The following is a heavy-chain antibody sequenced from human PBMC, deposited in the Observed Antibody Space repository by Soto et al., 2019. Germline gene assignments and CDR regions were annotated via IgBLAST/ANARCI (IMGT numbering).Heavy chain of an antibody. V-gene: IGHV1-18*01. J-gene: IGHJ3*02. CDR1: GYTFTSYG. Sequence: QVPLVQSGAEVKKPGASVKVSCKASGYTFTSYGISWVRQAPGQGLEWMGWISAYNGNTNYAQKLQGRVTMTTDTSTSTADMELRSLSSDDTAVYYCAIDGGGAVVAANDDAFEIWGQGTMVTVSS. CDR2: ISAYNGNT. CDR3: AIDGGGAVVAANDDAFEI. D-gene: IGHD2-15*01.